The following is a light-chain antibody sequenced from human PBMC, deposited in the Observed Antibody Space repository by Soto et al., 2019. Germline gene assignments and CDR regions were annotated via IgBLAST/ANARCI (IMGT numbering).Light chain of an antibody. J-gene: IGKJ4*01. CDR3: QQYNVCPLT. CDR1: QSVSSN. V-gene: IGKV3-15*01. CDR2: VAS. Sequence: EIVMTQSPATLSVSPGERATLSCRASQSVSSNLAWYQQKPGQTPKLLIYVASTRATGIPARFSGSGSGTEFTLTISSLQSEDFAVYYCQQYNVCPLTFVVGTKVEF.